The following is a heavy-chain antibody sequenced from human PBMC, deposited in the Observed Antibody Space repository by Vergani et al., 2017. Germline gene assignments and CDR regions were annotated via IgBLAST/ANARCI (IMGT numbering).Heavy chain of an antibody. CDR1: GGTFRSYS. V-gene: IGHV1-69*01. D-gene: IGHD6-19*01. CDR3: ASDTHSGQRADR. J-gene: IGHJ5*02. Sequence: QVQLTQSGAEVKKPGSSVTVSCKASGGTFRSYSFSWVRQAPGQGLEWMGGVMPFIDTSTYAQGFQGRLTITADDSTGTVYMHLSSLRSEDTAVYYCASDTHSGQRADRWGQGILVTVTS. CDR2: VMPFIDTS.